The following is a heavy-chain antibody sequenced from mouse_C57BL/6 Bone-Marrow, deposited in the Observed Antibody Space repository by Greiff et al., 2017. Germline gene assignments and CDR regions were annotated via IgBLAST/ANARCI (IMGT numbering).Heavy chain of an antibody. Sequence: EVHLQQSGPELVKPGASVKIPCKASGYTFTDYNMDWVKQSHGKSLEWIGDINPNNGGTIYNQKFKGKATLTVDKSSSTAYMELRSLTSEDTAVYYCARDLLFPHWYFDVWGTGTTVTVSS. CDR2: INPNNGGT. CDR1: GYTFTDYN. D-gene: IGHD2-10*01. V-gene: IGHV1-18*01. CDR3: ARDLLFPHWYFDV. J-gene: IGHJ1*03.